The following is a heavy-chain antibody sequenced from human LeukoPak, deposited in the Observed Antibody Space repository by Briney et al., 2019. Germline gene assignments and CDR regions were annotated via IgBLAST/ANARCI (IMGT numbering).Heavy chain of an antibody. J-gene: IGHJ5*02. D-gene: IGHD3-9*01. CDR2: IRYDGSNK. V-gene: IGHV3-30*02. CDR1: GFTFSSYG. CDR3: ASQRFDWFTERNPNWFDP. Sequence: GGSLRLSRAASGFTFSSYGIHWVRQAPGKGLEWVAFIRYDGSNKYYTDSVKGRFTISRDNSKNTLYLQMNSLRAEDTAVYYCASQRFDWFTERNPNWFDPWGQGTLVTVSS.